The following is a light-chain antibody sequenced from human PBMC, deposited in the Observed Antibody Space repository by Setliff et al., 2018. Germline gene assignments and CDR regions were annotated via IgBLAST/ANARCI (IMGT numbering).Light chain of an antibody. CDR2: EVS. J-gene: IGLJ2*01. CDR1: SSDIGGYNY. V-gene: IGLV2-14*01. CDR3: SSYTTSSLRV. Sequence: QSVLTQPASVSGSPGQSITISCTGTSSDIGGYNYVSWYQQHPGKAPKFMIYEVSNRPSGVSNRFSGSKSGNTASLTISGLQAEDEADYYCSSYTTSSLRVFGGGTKVTVL.